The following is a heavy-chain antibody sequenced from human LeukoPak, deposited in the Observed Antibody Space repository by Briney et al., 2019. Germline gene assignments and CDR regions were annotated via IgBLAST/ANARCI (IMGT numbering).Heavy chain of an antibody. D-gene: IGHD4-11*01. J-gene: IGHJ3*02. CDR1: GFTFNNYW. CDR3: ARGPGDYDASDI. V-gene: IGHV3-7*01. Sequence: GGSLRLSCEASGFTFNNYWISWVRQAPGKGPEWVAHIKENGNEQYYADSVKGRFTISRDNVKQSLCLQMNSLGVEDTAVYYCARGPGDYDASDIWGQGTMVTVSS. CDR2: IKENGNEQ.